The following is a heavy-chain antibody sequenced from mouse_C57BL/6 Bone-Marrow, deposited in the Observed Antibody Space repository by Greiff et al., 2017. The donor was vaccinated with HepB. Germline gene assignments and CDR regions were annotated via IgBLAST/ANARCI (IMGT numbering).Heavy chain of an antibody. J-gene: IGHJ2*01. CDR3: ARHEATVAHFDY. Sequence: VKLVESGAELVKPGASVKLSCKASGYTFTEYTIHWVKQRSGQGLEWIGWFYPGSGSIKYNEKFKDKATLTADKSSSTVYMELSRLTSEDSAVYFCARHEATVAHFDYWGQGTTLTVSS. CDR1: GYTFTEYT. CDR2: FYPGSGSI. V-gene: IGHV1-62-2*01. D-gene: IGHD1-1*01.